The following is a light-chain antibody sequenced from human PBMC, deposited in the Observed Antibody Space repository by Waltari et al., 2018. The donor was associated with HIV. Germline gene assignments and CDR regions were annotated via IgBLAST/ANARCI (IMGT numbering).Light chain of an antibody. CDR3: QQYGSSPWT. CDR1: QSVSNN. V-gene: IGKV3-20*01. Sequence: EIVLTQSPATLSLSPGERATLSCRASQSVSNNFAWYQQRPGQAPRLLIYDASSRATGIPDRFSGSGSVTDFTLTISRLEPEDFAVYYCQQYGSSPWTFGQGTKVEIK. J-gene: IGKJ1*01. CDR2: DAS.